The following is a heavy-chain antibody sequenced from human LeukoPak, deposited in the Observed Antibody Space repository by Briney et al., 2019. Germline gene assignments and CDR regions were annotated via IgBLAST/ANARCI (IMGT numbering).Heavy chain of an antibody. V-gene: IGHV3-30*02. CDR1: GFTFSSYG. CDR3: AKTMSPYYYDSSGF. CDR2: IRYDGSNK. D-gene: IGHD3-22*01. J-gene: IGHJ4*02. Sequence: GGSLRLSSAASGFTFSSYGMHWVRQAPGKGLEWVAFIRYDGSNKYYADSVKGRFTISRDNSKNTLYLQINSLRAEDTAVYYCAKTMSPYYYDSSGFWGQGTLVTVSS.